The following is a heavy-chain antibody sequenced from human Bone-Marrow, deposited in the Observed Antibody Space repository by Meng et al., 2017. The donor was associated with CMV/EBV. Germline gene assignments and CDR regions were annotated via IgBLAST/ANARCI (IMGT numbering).Heavy chain of an antibody. Sequence: ASVKVSCKASGYSFTSYYMHWVRQAPGQGLEWMGIMNPRDGSISCAQKFQGRITMTRDTATSTAYMELSSLRSEDTAVYYCARGLGDWGQGTLVTVSS. D-gene: IGHD3-16*01. V-gene: IGHV1-46*01. CDR2: MNPRDGSI. J-gene: IGHJ4*02. CDR1: GYSFTSYY. CDR3: ARGLGD.